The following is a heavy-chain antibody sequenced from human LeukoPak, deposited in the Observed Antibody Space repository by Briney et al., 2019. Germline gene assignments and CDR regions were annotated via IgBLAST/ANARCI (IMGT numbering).Heavy chain of an antibody. CDR2: IYYSGNI. V-gene: IGHV4-39*01. CDR3: ASYYYDSSGYWSFQH. CDR1: GGSISSSSYY. J-gene: IGHJ1*01. Sequence: PSETLSLTCTVSGGSISSSSYYWGWIRQPPGKGLEWIGSIYYSGNIYYNPSLKSRVTISVDTSKNQFSLKLSSVTAADTAVYYCASYYYDSSGYWSFQHWGQGTLVTVSS. D-gene: IGHD3-22*01.